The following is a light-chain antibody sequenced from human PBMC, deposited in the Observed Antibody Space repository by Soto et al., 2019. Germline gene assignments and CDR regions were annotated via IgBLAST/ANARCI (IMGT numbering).Light chain of an antibody. V-gene: IGLV2-11*01. CDR1: SSDVGVYKY. Sequence: QSALIQPRSVSGSPGQSVTISCTGTSSDVGVYKYVSWYRQHPGKAPKLMIYDVITRPSGVPDRFSGSKSGNTASLTISGLHAEDEAYYYCCSYAGDYPFVFGSGTKVTVL. CDR3: CSYAGDYPFV. CDR2: DVI. J-gene: IGLJ1*01.